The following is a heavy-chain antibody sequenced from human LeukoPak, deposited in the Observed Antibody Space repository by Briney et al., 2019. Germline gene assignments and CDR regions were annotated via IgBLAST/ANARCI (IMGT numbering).Heavy chain of an antibody. CDR1: GYTFTSYG. CDR3: ARVLRYFDPRPVLDYYGMDV. Sequence: GASVKVSCKASGYTFTSYGISWVRQAPGQGLEWMGWISAYNGNTNYAQKLQGRVTMTTDTSTSTAYMELRSLRSDDTAVYYCARVLRYFDPRPVLDYYGMDVWGQGTTVTVSS. D-gene: IGHD3-9*01. CDR2: ISAYNGNT. J-gene: IGHJ6*02. V-gene: IGHV1-18*01.